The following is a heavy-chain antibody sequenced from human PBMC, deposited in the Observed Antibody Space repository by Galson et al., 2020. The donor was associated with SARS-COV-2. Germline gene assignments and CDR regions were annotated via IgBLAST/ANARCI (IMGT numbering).Heavy chain of an antibody. CDR2: IIPILGIA. CDR1: GGTFSSYA. Sequence: SVKVSCKASGGTFSSYAISWVRQAPGQGLEWMGGIIPILGIANYAQKFQGRVTITADKSTSTAYMELSSLRSEDTAVYYCARAPLSVLYNWFDPWGQGTLVTVSS. J-gene: IGHJ5*02. V-gene: IGHV1-69*10. D-gene: IGHD3-16*01. CDR3: ARAPLSVLYNWFDP.